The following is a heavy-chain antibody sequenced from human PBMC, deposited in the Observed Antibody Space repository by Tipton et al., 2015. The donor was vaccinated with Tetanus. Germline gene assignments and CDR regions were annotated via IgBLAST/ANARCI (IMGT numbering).Heavy chain of an antibody. D-gene: IGHD6-6*01. Sequence: LRLSCNVTGALLTTGGYSWGWIRQPPGQGLEWIGYIYQTGSTYFNPSLRSRLTMSFKMSKNQFSLKLTSVTAADAAVYYCARDQGGGRVVRLNWLDPWGQGTLVTVSS. CDR1: GALLTTGGYS. CDR2: IYQTGST. V-gene: IGHV4-30-2*01. J-gene: IGHJ5*02. CDR3: ARDQGGGRVVRLNWLDP.